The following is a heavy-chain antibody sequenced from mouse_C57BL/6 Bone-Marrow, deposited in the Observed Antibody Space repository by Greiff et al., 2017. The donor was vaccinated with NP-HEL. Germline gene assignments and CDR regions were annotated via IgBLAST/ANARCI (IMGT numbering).Heavy chain of an antibody. Sequence: QVQLKQSGPELVKPGASVKISCKASGYAFSSSWMNWVKQRPGKGLEWIGRIYPGDGDTNYNGKFKGKATLTADKSSSTAYMQLSSLTSEDSAVYFCARGKQLSYYFDYWGQGTTLTVSS. CDR3: ARGKQLSYYFDY. CDR2: IYPGDGDT. J-gene: IGHJ2*01. V-gene: IGHV1-82*01. D-gene: IGHD2-12*01. CDR1: GYAFSSSW.